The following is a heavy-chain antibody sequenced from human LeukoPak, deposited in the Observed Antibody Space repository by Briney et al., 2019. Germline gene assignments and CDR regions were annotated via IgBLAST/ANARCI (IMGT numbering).Heavy chain of an antibody. J-gene: IGHJ5*02. V-gene: IGHV3-43*02. CDR2: ISGDGGST. CDR1: GFTFDDYA. Sequence: GGSLRLSCAASGFTFDDYAMHWVRQAPGKGLEWVSLISGDGGSTYYADSVKGRFTISRDNSKNPLYLQMNSLRTEDTALYYCAKDMLAHYDFWSGYPFDPWGQGTLVTVSS. CDR3: AKDMLAHYDFWSGYPFDP. D-gene: IGHD3-3*01.